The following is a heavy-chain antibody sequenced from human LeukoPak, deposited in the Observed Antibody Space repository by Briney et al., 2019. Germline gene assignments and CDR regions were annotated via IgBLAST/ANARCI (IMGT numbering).Heavy chain of an antibody. CDR3: TRGSIAYYYMDV. J-gene: IGHJ6*03. V-gene: IGHV4-61*05. CDR2: IYYSGST. Sequence: SETLSLTCTVSGGSITSSGYYWGWIRQPPGKGLEWIGYIYYSGSTNYNPSLKSRVTISVDTSKNQFSLKLNSVTAADTAVYYCTRGSIAYYYMDVWGKGTTVTISS. D-gene: IGHD3-22*01. CDR1: GGSITSSGYY.